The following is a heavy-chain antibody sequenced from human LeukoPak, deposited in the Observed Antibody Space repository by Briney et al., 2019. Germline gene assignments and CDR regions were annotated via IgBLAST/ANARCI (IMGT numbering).Heavy chain of an antibody. CDR2: ISVRSNYI. J-gene: IGHJ4*02. CDR3: VRLRRNSDTSGFYYYYDF. Sequence: GGSLRLSCVASGYTFSSYSINWVRHAPGKGLEWVSSISVRSNYIYYADSVRGRFSISRDDARDSLYLQMNSLRAEDTAVYFCVRLRRNSDTSGFYYYYDFWGQGTLVTVPS. D-gene: IGHD3-22*01. V-gene: IGHV3-21*01. CDR1: GYTFSSYS.